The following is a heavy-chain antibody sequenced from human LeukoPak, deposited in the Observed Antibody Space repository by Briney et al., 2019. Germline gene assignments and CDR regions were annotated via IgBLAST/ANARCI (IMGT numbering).Heavy chain of an antibody. V-gene: IGHV4-39*01. Sequence: SETLSLTCTVSGGSISSSSYYWGWIRQPPGKGLEWIGSIYYSGSTYYNPSLKSRVTISVDTSKNQFSLKLSSVTAADTAVYYCASRRAAAGTVWGQGTLVTVSP. J-gene: IGHJ4*02. D-gene: IGHD6-13*01. CDR2: IYYSGST. CDR3: ASRRAAAGTV. CDR1: GGSISSSSYY.